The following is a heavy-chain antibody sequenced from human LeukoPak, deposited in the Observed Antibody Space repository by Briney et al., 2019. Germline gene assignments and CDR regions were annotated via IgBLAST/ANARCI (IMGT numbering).Heavy chain of an antibody. Sequence: GGSLRLSCAASGFTFSSYAMHWVRQAPGKGLEWVAVISYDGSNKYYADSVKGRFTISRDNSKNTLYLQMNSLRAEDTAVYYCARGTSLWSPFDYWGQGTLVTVSS. CDR3: ARGTSLWSPFDY. J-gene: IGHJ4*02. V-gene: IGHV3-30-3*01. CDR1: GFTFSSYA. CDR2: ISYDGSNK. D-gene: IGHD3-3*01.